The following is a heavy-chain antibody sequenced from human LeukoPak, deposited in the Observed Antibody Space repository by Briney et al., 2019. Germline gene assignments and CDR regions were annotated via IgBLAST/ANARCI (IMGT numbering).Heavy chain of an antibody. CDR3: ARVGAWYYDSSGYFSPPGDY. CDR2: IIPIIGTA. J-gene: IGHJ4*02. V-gene: IGHV1-69*13. D-gene: IGHD3-22*01. Sequence: SVKVSCKASGGTFSSYAISWVRQAPGEELEWRGGIIPIIGTANYAQKSQGRVTITADESTSTAYMELSSLRSEDTAVYYCARVGAWYYDSSGYFSPPGDYWGQGALVTVSS. CDR1: GGTFSSYA.